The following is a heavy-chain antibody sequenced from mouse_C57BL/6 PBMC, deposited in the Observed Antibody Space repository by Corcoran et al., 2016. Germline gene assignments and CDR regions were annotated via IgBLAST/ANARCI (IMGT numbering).Heavy chain of an antibody. J-gene: IGHJ2*01. V-gene: IGHV1-80*01. Sequence: QVQLQQSGAELVKPGASVKISCKASGYAFSSYWMNWVKQRPGKGLEWIGQIYPGDGDTNYNGKFKGKATLTADKSSSTAYMQLSSLTSEDSAVYFCARDGYDYDVGYWGQGTTLTVSS. D-gene: IGHD2-4*01. CDR1: GYAFSSYW. CDR3: ARDGYDYDVGY. CDR2: IYPGDGDT.